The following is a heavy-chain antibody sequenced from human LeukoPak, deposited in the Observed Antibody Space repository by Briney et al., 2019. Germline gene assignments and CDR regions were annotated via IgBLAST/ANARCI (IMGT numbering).Heavy chain of an antibody. CDR1: GFTFSSFD. CDR2: MGTAGDT. J-gene: IGHJ3*02. CDR3: AREGGVDSSGYSDAFDI. D-gene: IGHD3-22*01. V-gene: IGHV3-13*01. Sequence: RGTLSLSCAVSGFTFSSFDMTWVRQSTGHGLEWFSAMGTAGDTYYPGSVKGRFTISRENAKNHLYLQMNSLRAGDTAVYYCAREGGVDSSGYSDAFDIWGQGTMVTVSS.